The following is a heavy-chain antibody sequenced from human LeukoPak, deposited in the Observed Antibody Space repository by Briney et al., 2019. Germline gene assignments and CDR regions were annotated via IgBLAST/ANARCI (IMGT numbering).Heavy chain of an antibody. CDR2: IYYTGST. J-gene: IGHJ4*02. V-gene: IGHV4-59*12. CDR1: GGSISSYY. D-gene: IGHD3-10*01. Sequence: SETLSLTCTVSGGSISSYYWTWIRQPPGRGLEWIGSIYYTGSTNYNPSLKSRVTISVDMSNNQFSLRLNSVTAANTAVYYCARFGGLSGFDYWGQGTLVTVSS. CDR3: ARFGGLSGFDY.